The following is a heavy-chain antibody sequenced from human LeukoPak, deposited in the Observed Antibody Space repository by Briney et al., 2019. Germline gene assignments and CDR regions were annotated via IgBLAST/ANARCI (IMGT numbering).Heavy chain of an antibody. CDR3: AGVEEVPDATGLWFDP. D-gene: IGHD2-2*01. J-gene: IGHJ5*02. CDR2: IYYSGST. V-gene: IGHV4-59*01. CDR1: GGSIRSYY. Sequence: SETLSLTCTVSGGSIRSYYWSWIRQPPGKGLKWIGYIYYSGSTNYNPSLKSRVTISEDTSKNQFSLKLSSVTAADTAVYYCAGVEEVPDATGLWFDPWGQGTLVTVSS.